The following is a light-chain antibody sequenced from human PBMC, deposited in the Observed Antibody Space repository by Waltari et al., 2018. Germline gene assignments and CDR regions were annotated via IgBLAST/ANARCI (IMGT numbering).Light chain of an antibody. J-gene: IGLJ1*01. CDR1: ALPKQF. CDR3: HSADSSNTPYV. Sequence: SYELPQPPSVSVSPGQTAAITCSGDALPKQFVYWYQQKAGQAPILLIYKDTERPSGIPERFSGSTSGTTVTLTINGVQAEDEADYYGHSADSSNTPYVFGAGTKVTVL. V-gene: IGLV3-25*03. CDR2: KDT.